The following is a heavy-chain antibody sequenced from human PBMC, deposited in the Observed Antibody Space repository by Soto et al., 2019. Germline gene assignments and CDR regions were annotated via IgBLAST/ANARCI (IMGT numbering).Heavy chain of an antibody. CDR3: ATMGTPATGLYYFDY. Sequence: SETLSLTCAVSGGSISRGGYSWSWIRQPPGKGLEWIGYIYHSGSTYYNPSLKSRVTISVDRSKNQFSLKLSFVTAADTAVYYCATMGTPATGLYYFDYWGQGTLVTVSS. D-gene: IGHD1-7*01. V-gene: IGHV4-30-2*01. CDR1: GGSISRGGYS. CDR2: IYHSGST. J-gene: IGHJ4*02.